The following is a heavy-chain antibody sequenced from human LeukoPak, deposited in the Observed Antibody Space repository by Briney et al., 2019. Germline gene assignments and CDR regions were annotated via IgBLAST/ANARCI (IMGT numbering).Heavy chain of an antibody. D-gene: IGHD3-22*01. CDR2: IYYSGST. V-gene: IGHV4-39*07. CDR1: GGSISSSSYY. CDR3: ARAVRYYDSSGYYSPRYYFDY. Sequence: SETLSLTCTVSGGSISSSSYYWGWIRQPPGKGLEWIGSIYYSGSTYYNPSLKSRVTISVDTSKNQFSLKLSSVTAADTAVYYCARAVRYYDSSGYYSPRYYFDYWGQGTLVTVSS. J-gene: IGHJ4*02.